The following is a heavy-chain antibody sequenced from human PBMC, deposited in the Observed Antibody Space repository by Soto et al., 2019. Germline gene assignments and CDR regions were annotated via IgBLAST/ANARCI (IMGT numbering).Heavy chain of an antibody. Sequence: LSLTCTVSGGSISSGGYYWSWIRQHPGKGLEWIGYIYYSGSTYYNPSLKSRVTISVDTSKNQFSLKLSSVTAADTAVYYCARGSIVRRSNWFDPWGQGTLVTVSS. V-gene: IGHV4-31*03. J-gene: IGHJ5*02. CDR1: GGSISSGGYY. D-gene: IGHD2-8*01. CDR3: ARGSIVRRSNWFDP. CDR2: IYYSGST.